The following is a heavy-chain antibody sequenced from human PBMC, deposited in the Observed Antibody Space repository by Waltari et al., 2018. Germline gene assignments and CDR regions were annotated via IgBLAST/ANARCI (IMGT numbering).Heavy chain of an antibody. CDR3: ARGGAWDLDY. J-gene: IGHJ4*02. Sequence: EVQLVESGGDLVQPGGSLRLSCAASGFTFSRSWMSWVRQAPGKGLEWVALIQQDGSEGYYVVSVKGRFTLSRDNAKNSVYLQMNSLRAEDTAVYYCARGGAWDLDYWGQGTLVTVSS. V-gene: IGHV3-7*01. CDR1: GFTFSRSW. D-gene: IGHD1-26*01. CDR2: IQQDGSEG.